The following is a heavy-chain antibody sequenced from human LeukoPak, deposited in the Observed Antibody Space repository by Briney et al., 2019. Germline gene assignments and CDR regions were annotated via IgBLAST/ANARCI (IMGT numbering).Heavy chain of an antibody. J-gene: IGHJ5*02. CDR3: ARHLGRSHP. CDR1: GGSISSSSYY. V-gene: IGHV4-39*01. Sequence: SETLSLTCTVSGGSISSSSYYWGWIRQPPGKGLEWIGEINHSGSTNYNPSLKSRVTISVDTSKNQFSLKLSSVTAADTAVYYRARHLGRSHPWGQGTLVTVSS. CDR2: INHSGST.